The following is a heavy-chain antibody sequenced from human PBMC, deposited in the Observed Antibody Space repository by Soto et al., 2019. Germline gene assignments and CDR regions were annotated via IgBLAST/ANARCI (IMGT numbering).Heavy chain of an antibody. J-gene: IGHJ5*02. Sequence: QVQLQESGPGLVKPSQTLSLTCTVSGGSISSGGYYWSWIRQPPGKGLEWIGYIYYSGSTYYNPSLHSRVTIAVDASNNPFSLKLSSVTAAYTAGYYCACSDDYGSGGPENWFGPWGPGTLVNGSS. V-gene: IGHV4-30-4*01. CDR1: GGSISSGGYY. CDR3: ACSDDYGSGGPENWFGP. CDR2: IYYSGST. D-gene: IGHD3-10*01.